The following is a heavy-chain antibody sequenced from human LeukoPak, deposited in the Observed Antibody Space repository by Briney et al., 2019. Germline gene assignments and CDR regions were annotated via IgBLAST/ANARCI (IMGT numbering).Heavy chain of an antibody. Sequence: SETLSLTCTVSGGSISSYYWSWIRQPPGKGLEWIGRIYTSGSTNYNPSLKSRVTMSVDTSKNQFSLKLSSVTAADTAVYYCARSGVRAPDWYFDLWGRGTLVTVSS. CDR1: GGSISSYY. CDR2: IYTSGST. J-gene: IGHJ2*01. CDR3: ARSGVRAPDWYFDL. V-gene: IGHV4-4*07. D-gene: IGHD2-8*01.